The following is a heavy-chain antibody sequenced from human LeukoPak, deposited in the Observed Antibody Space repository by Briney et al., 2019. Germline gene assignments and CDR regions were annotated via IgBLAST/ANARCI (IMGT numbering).Heavy chain of an antibody. Sequence: GGSLRLSCAASGFTFSSYGMHWVRQAPGKGLEWVAVIWYDGSIKYYADSVKGRFTISRDNPKNTLYLQMNSLRDEDTAVYYCARVGSGSYFLDGFDIWGQGTMVTVSS. D-gene: IGHD1-26*01. V-gene: IGHV3-33*01. CDR3: ARVGSGSYFLDGFDI. CDR2: IWYDGSIK. CDR1: GFTFSSYG. J-gene: IGHJ3*02.